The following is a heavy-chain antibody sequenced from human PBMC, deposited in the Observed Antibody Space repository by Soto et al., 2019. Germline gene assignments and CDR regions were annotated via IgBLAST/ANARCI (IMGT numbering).Heavy chain of an antibody. D-gene: IGHD2-2*01. J-gene: IGHJ4*02. V-gene: IGHV4-30-2*01. CDR3: ARVPDY. Sequence: PSETLSLTCAVSGGPISSGGYSWSWIRQPPGKGLEWIGYIYHSGSTYYNPSLKSRVTISVDRSKNQFSLKLSSVTAADTAMYYCARVPDYWGQGTLVTVSS. CDR1: GGPISSGGYS. CDR2: IYHSGST.